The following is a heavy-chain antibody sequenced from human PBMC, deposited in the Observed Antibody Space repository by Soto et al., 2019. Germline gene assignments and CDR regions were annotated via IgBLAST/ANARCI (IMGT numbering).Heavy chain of an antibody. CDR1: NGSFTDYF. CDR3: VARGMTYDFLSGPHPFDP. CDR2: INHRGGA. J-gene: IGHJ5*02. Sequence: PSETLSLTCAAHNGSFTDYFWTWIRQSPGGGREWIGEINHRGGATYNPSLRSRVTISIDTSKNHFSLSLRSLTAADTAVYYCVARGMTYDFLSGPHPFDPWGHGTLVTVSS. V-gene: IGHV4-34*01. D-gene: IGHD3-3*01.